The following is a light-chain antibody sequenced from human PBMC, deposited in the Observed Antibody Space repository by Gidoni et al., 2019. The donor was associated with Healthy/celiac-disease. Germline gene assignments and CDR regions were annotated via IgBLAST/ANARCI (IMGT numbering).Light chain of an antibody. CDR3: QQRSNWPPLT. CDR2: DAS. Sequence: EHVMTQSPATLSLSPGERATLSCMASQSVSSYLAWYQQTPGQAPRLLIYDASNWATGIPARFSGSGSGTDFTLTISSLEPEDFAVYYCQQRSNWPPLTFGGGTKVEIK. J-gene: IGKJ4*01. V-gene: IGKV3-11*01. CDR1: QSVSSY.